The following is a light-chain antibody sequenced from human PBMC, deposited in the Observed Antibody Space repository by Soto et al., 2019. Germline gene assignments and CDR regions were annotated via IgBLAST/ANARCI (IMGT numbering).Light chain of an antibody. Sequence: IQMTQSPSTLSASVGDRVTITCRASRGISSWLAWYQQKPGKAPKLLIYQASSLETEVPSRFSGSGSGTEFSLTISSLQPDDFATYYCQQYNSFSITFGQGTRLEIK. CDR2: QAS. V-gene: IGKV1-5*03. J-gene: IGKJ5*01. CDR3: QQYNSFSIT. CDR1: RGISSW.